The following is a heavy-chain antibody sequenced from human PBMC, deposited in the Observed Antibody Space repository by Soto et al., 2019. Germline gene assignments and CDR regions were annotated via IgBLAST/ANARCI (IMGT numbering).Heavy chain of an antibody. CDR1: GGSISSYY. V-gene: IGHV4-4*09. D-gene: IGHD1-1*01. J-gene: IGHJ4*02. Sequence: QVQLQESGPGLVKPSETLSLTCTVSGGSISSYYWSWIRQPPGKGLEWIGYIYDSGSTNYNPSLKSRLPISLGHSENQFSLKRSPVTAADTAVYYCPTHNDRGDPGPLGYWGQGTLVTVSS. CDR2: IYDSGST. CDR3: PTHNDRGDPGPLGY.